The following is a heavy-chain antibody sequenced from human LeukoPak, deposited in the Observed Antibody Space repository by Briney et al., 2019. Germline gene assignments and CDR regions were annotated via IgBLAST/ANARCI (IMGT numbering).Heavy chain of an antibody. J-gene: IGHJ4*02. D-gene: IGHD6-13*01. CDR2: IYHSGST. V-gene: IGHV4-30-2*01. CDR1: GDSISSGGYS. CDR3: ARGTIAAAGTFDY. Sequence: SETLSLTCAVSGDSISSGGYSWSWIRQPPGKGLEWIGYIYHSGSTYYNPSLKSRVTISVDRSKNQFSLKLSSVTAADTAVYYCARGTIAAAGTFDYWGQGTLVTVSS.